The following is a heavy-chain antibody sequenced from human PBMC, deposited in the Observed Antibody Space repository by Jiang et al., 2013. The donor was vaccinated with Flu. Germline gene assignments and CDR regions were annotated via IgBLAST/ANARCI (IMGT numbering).Heavy chain of an antibody. D-gene: IGHD3-3*01. CDR3: ATGGGLFLEWPYYGLDV. Sequence: APVKGRFTISRDDSRNTVYLQMNSLKIEDTAVYYCATGGGLFLEWPYYGLDVWGQGTTVTVSS. J-gene: IGHJ6*02. V-gene: IGHV3-15*01.